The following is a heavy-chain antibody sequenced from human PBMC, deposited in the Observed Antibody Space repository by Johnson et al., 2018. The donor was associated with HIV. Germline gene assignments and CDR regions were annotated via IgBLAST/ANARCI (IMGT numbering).Heavy chain of an antibody. CDR2: ISSSGSTI. J-gene: IGHJ3*02. CDR1: GFTFSDYY. Sequence: QVQLVESGGGLVKPGGSLRLSCAASGFTFSDYYMTWIRQAPGKGLEWVSYISSSGSTIYYADSVKGRFTISRDNSKNTLYLQMNSLRAEDTAVYYCARSSTVVTPHDIWGQGTMVTVSS. CDR3: ARSSTVVTPHDI. D-gene: IGHD4-23*01. V-gene: IGHV3-11*04.